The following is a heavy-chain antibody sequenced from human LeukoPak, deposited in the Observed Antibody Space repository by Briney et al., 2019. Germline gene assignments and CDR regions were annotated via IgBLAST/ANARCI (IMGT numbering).Heavy chain of an antibody. CDR3: ARDVRAVPGTYYYYMDV. Sequence: GGSLRLSCTVSGFTVSSNYMSWVRQAPGKGLEWVSVIYVGGSTYYADSVEGRFTISRDNSKNTLYLQMNSLRAEDTVVYYCARDVRAVPGTYYYYMDVWGKGTTVTVSS. D-gene: IGHD6-13*01. CDR2: IYVGGST. J-gene: IGHJ6*03. V-gene: IGHV3-53*01. CDR1: GFTVSSNY.